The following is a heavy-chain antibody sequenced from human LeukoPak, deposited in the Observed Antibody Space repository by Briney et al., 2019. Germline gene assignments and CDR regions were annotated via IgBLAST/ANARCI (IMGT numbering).Heavy chain of an antibody. CDR3: ATSDWSYIDI. D-gene: IGHD2-21*01. J-gene: IGHJ6*02. CDR2: ISAYNGNT. V-gene: IGHV1-18*01. Sequence: ASVTVSYKDSHYTLTHYYWIWLRQAPGQGLEWMGWISAYNGNTNYAQKLQGRVTVTTDTSTSTAYMELRSLRSDDTAVYYCATSDWSYIDIWGQGTTVTVSS. CDR1: HYTLTHYY.